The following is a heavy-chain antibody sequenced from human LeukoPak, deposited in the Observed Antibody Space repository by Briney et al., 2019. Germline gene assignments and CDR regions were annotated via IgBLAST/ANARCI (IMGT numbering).Heavy chain of an antibody. D-gene: IGHD3-22*01. CDR3: AREWNYETSGYYYYY. V-gene: IGHV1-69*13. Sequence: SVKVSCKASGYTFTSYGISWVRQAPGQGLEWMGGIIPLFGTANYAQKFQGRVTITADESTSTAYMELSSLKSEDTALYYCAREWNYETSGYYYYYWGQGTLVTVSS. CDR2: IIPLFGTA. J-gene: IGHJ4*02. CDR1: GYTFTSYG.